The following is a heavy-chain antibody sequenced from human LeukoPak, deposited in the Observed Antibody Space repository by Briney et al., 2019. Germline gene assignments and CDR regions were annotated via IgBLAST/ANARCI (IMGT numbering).Heavy chain of an antibody. D-gene: IGHD3-22*01. Sequence: PSETLSLTCSVSGGSIGSYHWSWIRQPPGKGLEWIGYMHYSGTTYYHPSLKSRVTMSLDTSKNQFSLKLSSVTAADTALYYCARGYYHSSGYFTPFDYWGQGTLVTVSS. CDR2: MHYSGTT. V-gene: IGHV4-59*01. CDR3: ARGYYHSSGYFTPFDY. J-gene: IGHJ4*02. CDR1: GGSIGSYH.